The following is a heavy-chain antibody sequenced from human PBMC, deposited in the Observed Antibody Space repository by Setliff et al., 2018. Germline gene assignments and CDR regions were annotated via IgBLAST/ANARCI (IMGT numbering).Heavy chain of an antibody. D-gene: IGHD3-22*01. J-gene: IGHJ5*02. CDR2: IYYSGST. V-gene: IGHV4-59*08. Sequence: SETLSLTCTVSGGSISSYYWSWIRQPPGKGLEWIGYIYYSGSTNYNPSLKSRVTISVDTSKNQFSLKLSSVTAADTALYYCARVTLTYYYDSSGFLRGNENSNWFDPWG. CDR3: ARVTLTYYYDSSGFLRGNENSNWFDP. CDR1: GGSISSYY.